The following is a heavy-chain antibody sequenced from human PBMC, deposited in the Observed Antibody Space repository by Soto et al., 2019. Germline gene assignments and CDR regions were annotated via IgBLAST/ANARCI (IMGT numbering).Heavy chain of an antibody. J-gene: IGHJ6*02. V-gene: IGHV1-18*04. CDR2: ISAYNGNT. Sequence: GASVKVSCKASGYTFTSYGISWVRQAPGQGLEWMGWISAYNGNTNYAQKLQGRVTMTTDTSTSTAYMELRSLRSDDTAVYYCARGTSSSSPTWFSDYYYYYGMDVWGQGTTVTVSS. CDR1: GYTFTSYG. D-gene: IGHD6-6*01. CDR3: ARGTSSSSPTWFSDYYYYYGMDV.